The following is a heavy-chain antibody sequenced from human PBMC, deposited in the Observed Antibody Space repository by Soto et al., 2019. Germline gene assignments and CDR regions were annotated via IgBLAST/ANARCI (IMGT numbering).Heavy chain of an antibody. CDR3: AKGVSDVLSGSYPPLRYMAV. D-gene: IGHD3-3*01. CDR2: IPSSSTTS. V-gene: IGHV3-23*01. CDR1: GFTFSAYA. J-gene: IGHJ6*03. Sequence: GGSLRLSCAASGFTFSAYAMTWVRQAPGKGLEWVSTIPSSSTTSYYADSVKGRFTISRDNSKKTLFLQMNSLRAEDTALYYCAKGVSDVLSGSYPPLRYMAVWGKGTTVTVSS.